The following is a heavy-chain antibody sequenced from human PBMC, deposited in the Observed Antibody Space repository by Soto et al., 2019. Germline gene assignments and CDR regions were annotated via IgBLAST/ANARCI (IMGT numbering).Heavy chain of an antibody. CDR1: GGTFSSYA. CDR2: IIPIFGTA. D-gene: IGHD3-22*01. V-gene: IGHV1-69*13. J-gene: IGHJ6*02. CDR3: ARRYNYYDSNYYGMDV. Sequence: ASVKVSCKASGGTFSSYAISWVRQAPGQGLEWMGGIIPIFGTANYAQKFQGRVTITADESTSTAYMELSSLRSEDTAVYYCARRYNYYDSNYYGMDVWGQGTTVTVSS.